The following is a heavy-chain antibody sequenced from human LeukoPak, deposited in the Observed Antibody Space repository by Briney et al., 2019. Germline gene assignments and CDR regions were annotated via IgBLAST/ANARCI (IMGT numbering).Heavy chain of an antibody. CDR2: ISAYYGNK. J-gene: IGHJ5*02. Sequence: GASVKVSCKASGYTFTSYGISWVRQAPGQGLEWMGWISAYYGNKNYAQKFQGRVTMTTDTSTSTAYIELRSLRSDDTAVYYCARYIVTGGFNYYDSSGGFDPWGQGTLVTVSS. D-gene: IGHD3-22*01. CDR1: GYTFTSYG. CDR3: ARYIVTGGFNYYDSSGGFDP. V-gene: IGHV1-18*01.